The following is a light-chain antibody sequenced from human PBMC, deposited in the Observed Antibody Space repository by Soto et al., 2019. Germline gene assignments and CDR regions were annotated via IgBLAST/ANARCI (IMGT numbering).Light chain of an antibody. CDR1: QSVSSTY. Sequence: VLTQAPGTLSLTPGERATLSCRASQSVSSTYLAWYQQGPGQAPRLLIYGASSRATGIPDRFSGSGSGTDFTLTVGRLEPEDFALYFCQQYGSSLVTFGQRTLLEV. CDR3: QQYGSSLVT. J-gene: IGKJ5*01. V-gene: IGKV3-20*01. CDR2: GAS.